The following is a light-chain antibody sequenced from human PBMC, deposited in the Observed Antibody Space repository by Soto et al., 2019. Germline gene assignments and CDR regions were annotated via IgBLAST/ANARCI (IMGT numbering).Light chain of an antibody. CDR2: AAS. J-gene: IGKJ5*01. V-gene: IGKV1-39*01. CDR3: QQNYSPPPIT. Sequence: DIQMTQSPSSLSASVRDRVTITCRAGQSIANYLNWYQQKPGKAPKLLIYAASTLQSGVPSKFSGSGFGTDFTLTISSLQTEDFATYYCQQNYSPPPITFGQGTRLEIK. CDR1: QSIANY.